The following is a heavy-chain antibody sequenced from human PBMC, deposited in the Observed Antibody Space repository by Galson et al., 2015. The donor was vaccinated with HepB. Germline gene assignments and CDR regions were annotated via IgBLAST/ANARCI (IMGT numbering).Heavy chain of an antibody. D-gene: IGHD2-15*01. CDR2: ISSSSSYT. Sequence: SLRLSCAASGFTFSDYYMSWIRQAPGKGLEWVSYISSSSSYTNYADSVKGRFTISRDNAKNSLYLQMNSLRAEDTAVYYCARVCNIVVVVAANNWFDPWGQGTLVTVSS. CDR1: GFTFSDYY. V-gene: IGHV3-11*05. J-gene: IGHJ5*02. CDR3: ARVCNIVVVVAANNWFDP.